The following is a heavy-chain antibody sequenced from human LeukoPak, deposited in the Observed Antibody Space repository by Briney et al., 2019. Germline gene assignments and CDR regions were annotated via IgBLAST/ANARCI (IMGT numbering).Heavy chain of an antibody. CDR1: GGSISSSDW. CDR2: IYHSGST. CDR3: ARGEGVTTWFDP. D-gene: IGHD4-17*01. V-gene: IGHV4-4*02. Sequence: SETLSLTCAVSGGSISSSDWWTWVRQPPGKGLEWIGEIYHSGSTNYIPSLKSRVTISIDKSKNQFSLKLTSVTAADAAVYYCARGEGVTTWFDPWGQGTLVTVPS. J-gene: IGHJ5*02.